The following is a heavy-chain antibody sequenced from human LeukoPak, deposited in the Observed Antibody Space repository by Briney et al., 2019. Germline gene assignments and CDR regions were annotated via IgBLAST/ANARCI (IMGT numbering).Heavy chain of an antibody. Sequence: ASVKVSCKASGYTFTVYYMHWVRQAPGQGLEWMGWINPNSGGTNYAQKFQGRVTMTRDTSISTAYMELSRLRSDDTAVYYCARIGLTSDPFDYWGQGTLVTVSS. CDR2: INPNSGGT. D-gene: IGHD3-9*01. CDR3: ARIGLTSDPFDY. CDR1: GYTFTVYY. J-gene: IGHJ4*02. V-gene: IGHV1-2*02.